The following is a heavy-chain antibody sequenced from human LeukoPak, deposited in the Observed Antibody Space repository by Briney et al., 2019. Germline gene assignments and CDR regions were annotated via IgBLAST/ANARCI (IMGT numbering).Heavy chain of an antibody. CDR2: INHSGST. Sequence: SETLSLTCAVYGGSFSGYYWSWIRQPPGKGLEWIGEINHSGSTNYNPSLKSRVTISVDTSKNQFSLKLSSVTAADTAVYYCARHSGSGSPYYWGQGTLVTVSS. CDR3: ARHSGSGSPYY. J-gene: IGHJ4*02. V-gene: IGHV4-34*01. D-gene: IGHD3-10*01. CDR1: GGSFSGYY.